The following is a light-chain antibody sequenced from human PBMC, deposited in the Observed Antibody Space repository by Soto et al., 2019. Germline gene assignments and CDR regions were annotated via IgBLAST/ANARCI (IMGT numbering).Light chain of an antibody. Sequence: IHVSLSPATLSASMGDRVTITCRASHNVENYLAWYQQKPGKAPKLLIYKASGLESGVPSRFGGSGYGTEFTLTISSLQSDDFATYYCQHYNSYSEAFGQGTKVDIK. V-gene: IGKV1-5*03. CDR2: KAS. CDR1: HNVENY. CDR3: QHYNSYSEA. J-gene: IGKJ1*01.